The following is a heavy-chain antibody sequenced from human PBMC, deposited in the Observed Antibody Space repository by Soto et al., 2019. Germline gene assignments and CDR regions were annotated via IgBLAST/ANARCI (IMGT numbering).Heavy chain of an antibody. CDR1: GGTISSYA. D-gene: IGHD4-17*01. V-gene: IGHV1-69*12. Sequence: QVQLVQSGSEVKKHGSSVKVSCKASGGTISSYAIRWVRQAPEQVLEWMGGIIPIFGTASYAQKCQGRVTITADESTSTAYMELSSLRSEDTAVYYCARERDYGDYDYWGQGTLVTVSS. J-gene: IGHJ4*02. CDR2: IIPIFGTA. CDR3: ARERDYGDYDY.